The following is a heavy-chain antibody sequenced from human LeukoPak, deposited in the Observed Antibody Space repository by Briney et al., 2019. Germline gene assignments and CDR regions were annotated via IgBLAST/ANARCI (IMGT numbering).Heavy chain of an antibody. V-gene: IGHV4-59*12. Sequence: SETLSLTCTGSGGSISSYYWSWIRQPPGKGLEWIGYIYYSGSTNYNPSLKSRVTMSVDTSKNQFSLKLSSVTAADTAVYYCARDWDSSSSGNYYYYYYMYVWGKGTTVTVSS. J-gene: IGHJ6*03. CDR2: IYYSGST. CDR1: GGSISSYY. D-gene: IGHD6-6*01. CDR3: ARDWDSSSSGNYYYYYYMYV.